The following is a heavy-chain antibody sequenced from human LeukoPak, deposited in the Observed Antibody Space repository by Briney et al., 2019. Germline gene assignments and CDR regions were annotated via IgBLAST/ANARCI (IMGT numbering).Heavy chain of an antibody. V-gene: IGHV3-23*01. CDR3: ATNAGQWLVPFDY. Sequence: QPGGSLRLSRAASGLTFSSHAVTWVRQAPGKGLEWVSAISGSGGSTYYADSVKGRFTISRDNSKNSLYLQMNSLRAEDTAVYYCATNAGQWLVPFDYWGQGSLVTVSS. CDR1: GLTFSSHA. D-gene: IGHD6-19*01. J-gene: IGHJ4*02. CDR2: ISGSGGST.